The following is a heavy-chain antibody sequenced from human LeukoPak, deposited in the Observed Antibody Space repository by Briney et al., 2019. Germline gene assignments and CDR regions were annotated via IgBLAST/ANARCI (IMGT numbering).Heavy chain of an antibody. J-gene: IGHJ4*02. D-gene: IGHD5-12*01. CDR2: VGISSGNT. V-gene: IGHV3-48*04. CDR3: ARDHRYAFDN. Sequence: GGSLRLSCAASGFSFSDYSMNWVRQAPGKGLEWISYVGISSGNTKYADSVKGRFTISGDSAKNSVFLQMNSLRVEDTAVYYCARDHRYAFDNWGQGTLVTVSS. CDR1: GFSFSDYS.